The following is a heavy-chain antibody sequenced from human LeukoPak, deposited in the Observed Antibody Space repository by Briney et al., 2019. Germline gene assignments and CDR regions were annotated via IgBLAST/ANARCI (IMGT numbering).Heavy chain of an antibody. Sequence: GGSLRLSCAASGFTFSSYGMHWVRQAPGKGLEWVAVISYDGSNKYYADSVKGRFTISRDNSKNTLYLQMNSLRAEDTAVYYCVKGGRTTGTTVFDYWGHGTLVTVSS. V-gene: IGHV3-30*18. CDR2: ISYDGSNK. J-gene: IGHJ4*01. D-gene: IGHD1-1*01. CDR3: VKGGRTTGTTVFDY. CDR1: GFTFSSYG.